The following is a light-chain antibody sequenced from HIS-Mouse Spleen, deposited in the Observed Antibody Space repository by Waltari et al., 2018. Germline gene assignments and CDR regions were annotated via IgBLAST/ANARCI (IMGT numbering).Light chain of an antibody. Sequence: SSELTQDPAVSVALGQTVRSTCQGDSLRSFYASQSQQKPGQAPVLVIYGKNNRPSGIPDRFSGSSSGNTASLTITGAQAEDEADYYCNSRDSSGNHWVFGGGTKLTVL. CDR1: SLRSFY. CDR3: NSRDSSGNHWV. V-gene: IGLV3-19*01. J-gene: IGLJ3*02. CDR2: GKN.